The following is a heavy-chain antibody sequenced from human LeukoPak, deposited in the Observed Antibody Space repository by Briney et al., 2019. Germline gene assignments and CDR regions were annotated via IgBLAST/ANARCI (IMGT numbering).Heavy chain of an antibody. V-gene: IGHV4-30-4*08. J-gene: IGHJ5*02. D-gene: IGHD2-2*01. Sequence: SETLSLTCTVSGGSINSGDYYWSWIRQPPGKGLEWIGYIYYSGSTYYNPSLKSRVTISVDTSKNQFSLKLSSVTAADTAVYYRARFDCSSTSCAGGWFDPWGQGTLVTVSS. CDR3: ARFDCSSTSCAGGWFDP. CDR1: GGSINSGDYY. CDR2: IYYSGST.